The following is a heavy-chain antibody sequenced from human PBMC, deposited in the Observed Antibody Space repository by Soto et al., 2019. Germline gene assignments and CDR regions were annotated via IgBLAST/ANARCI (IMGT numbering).Heavy chain of an antibody. Sequence: SETLSLTCTVSGGSISSYYWSWIRQPPGKGLEWIGYIYYSGGTNYNPSLKSRVTISVDTSKNQFSLKLSSVTAADTAVYYCAREAVVVPAARYYYYYYYMDVWGKGTTVTVSS. CDR3: AREAVVVPAARYYYYYYYMDV. V-gene: IGHV4-59*01. D-gene: IGHD2-2*01. CDR1: GGSISSYY. CDR2: IYYSGGT. J-gene: IGHJ6*03.